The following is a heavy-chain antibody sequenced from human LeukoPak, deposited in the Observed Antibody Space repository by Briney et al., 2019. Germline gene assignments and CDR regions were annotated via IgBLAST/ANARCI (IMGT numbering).Heavy chain of an antibody. J-gene: IGHJ4*02. Sequence: GGSLRLSCAASGFRFSSSWMSWVRQAPGKGLEWVSGIRGSGGSTSYADSVKGRFTISRDNSKNTLYLQMNSLRAEDTAVYYCAKDGDSTMAFDYWGQGTLVTVSS. CDR1: GFRFSSSW. CDR3: AKDGDSTMAFDY. D-gene: IGHD5-18*01. V-gene: IGHV3-23*01. CDR2: IRGSGGST.